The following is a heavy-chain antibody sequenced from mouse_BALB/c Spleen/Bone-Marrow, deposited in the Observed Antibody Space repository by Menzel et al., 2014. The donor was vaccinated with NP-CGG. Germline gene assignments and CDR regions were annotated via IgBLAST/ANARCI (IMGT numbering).Heavy chain of an antibody. D-gene: IGHD2-2*01. CDR3: ARQRGYAYAMDY. V-gene: IGHV5-6*01. Sequence: EVQGVESGGDLVKPGGSLKLSCAASGFTFSSYGMPWVRQTPDKRLEWVATISSGGSYTYYPDSVKGRFTISRDNAKNTLYLQMNSLKSEDTAMYYCARQRGYAYAMDYWGQGTSVTVSS. CDR2: ISSGGSYT. J-gene: IGHJ4*01. CDR1: GFTFSSYG.